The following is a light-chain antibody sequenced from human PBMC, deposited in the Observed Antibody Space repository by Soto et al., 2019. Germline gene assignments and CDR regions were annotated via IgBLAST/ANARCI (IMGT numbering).Light chain of an antibody. CDR3: QSYDSSLSASYV. CDR1: SSNIGTNA. V-gene: IGLV1-40*01. J-gene: IGLJ1*01. CDR2: GNS. Sequence: QSVLTQSPSASGAPGQTIIISCSGSSSNIGTNAVYWYQQLPGSAPTLLIYGNSNRPSGVPDRFSGSKSGTSASLAITGLQAEDEADYYCQSYDSSLSASYVFGTGTKVTVL.